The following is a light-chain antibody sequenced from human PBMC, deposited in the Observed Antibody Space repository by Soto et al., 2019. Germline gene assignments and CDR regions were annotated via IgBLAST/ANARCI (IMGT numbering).Light chain of an antibody. CDR3: ISYTSNNWV. J-gene: IGLJ2*01. CDR1: SSDVGAYNF. V-gene: IGLV2-14*03. CDR2: DVS. Sequence: QSVLTQPASVSGSPGQSITISCTGTSSDVGAYNFVSWYQQHPGTAPKLIIFDVSNRPSGVSNRFSGSKSGNTASLTIAGLQAEDEAAYYCISYTSNNWVFGGGTKLTVL.